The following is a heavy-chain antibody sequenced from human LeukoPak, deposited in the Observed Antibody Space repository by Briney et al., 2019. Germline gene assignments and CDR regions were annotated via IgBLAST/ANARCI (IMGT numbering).Heavy chain of an antibody. CDR1: GGSFSGYY. J-gene: IGHJ4*02. CDR3: ARFSYADYFDY. CDR2: INHSGST. Sequence: SETLSLTCAVYGGSFSGYYWSWIRQPPGKGLEWIGEINHSGSTNYNPSLKSRVTMSVDTSKNQFSLKLSSVTAADTAVYYCARFSYADYFDYWGQGTLVTVSS. V-gene: IGHV4-34*01. D-gene: IGHD4-17*01.